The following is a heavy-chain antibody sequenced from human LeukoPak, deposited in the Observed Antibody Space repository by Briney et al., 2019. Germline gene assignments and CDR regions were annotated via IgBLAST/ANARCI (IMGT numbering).Heavy chain of an antibody. CDR2: IYSGGST. Sequence: GGSLGLSCAASGFTVSSNYMSWVRQAPGKGLEWVSVIYSGGSTYYADSVKGRFTISRDNSKNTLYLQMNSLRAEDTAVYYCAREVARQGSGWYLDYWGQGTLVTVSS. J-gene: IGHJ4*02. CDR1: GFTVSSNY. D-gene: IGHD6-19*01. V-gene: IGHV3-66*01. CDR3: AREVARQGSGWYLDY.